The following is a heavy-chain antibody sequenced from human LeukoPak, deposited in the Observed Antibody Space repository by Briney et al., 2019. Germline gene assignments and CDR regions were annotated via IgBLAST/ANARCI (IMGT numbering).Heavy chain of an antibody. D-gene: IGHD2-15*01. CDR3: ARGLSRLPPGGY. V-gene: IGHV4-34*01. CDR2: INHSGGI. J-gene: IGHJ4*02. CDR1: GGSLSGYY. Sequence: PSETLSLTCAVYGGSLSGYYWSWIRQPPGKGLQWIGEINHSGGIKNNASLKSRVTISIDTSKNQFSLKLSSVTAADTAVYYCARGLSRLPPGGYWGQGTLVTVSS.